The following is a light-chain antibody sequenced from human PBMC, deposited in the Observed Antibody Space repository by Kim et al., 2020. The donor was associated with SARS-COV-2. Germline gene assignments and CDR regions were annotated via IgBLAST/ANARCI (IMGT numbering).Light chain of an antibody. J-gene: IGKJ5*01. CDR2: AAS. CDR1: QDVSSW. CDR3: QQYGDYPFT. Sequence: DIQMTQSPSSLSASLGDRVTITCRASQDVSSWVAWFQQRPGKAPQCLIYAASTLQSGVPSRFSGSGSGTHFTLTISTLHPEDFATYYCQQYGDYPFTFGQGTRLEIK. V-gene: IGKV1D-16*01.